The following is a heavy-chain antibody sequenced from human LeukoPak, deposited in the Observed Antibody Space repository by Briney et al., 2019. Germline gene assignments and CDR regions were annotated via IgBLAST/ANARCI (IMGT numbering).Heavy chain of an antibody. D-gene: IGHD3-10*01. Sequence: PSQTLSLTCTVSGGSISSGGYYWSWIRQHPGKGLEWIGYIYYSGSTYYNPSLKSRVIISVDTSKNQFSLKLSSVTAADTAVYYCARTVIRDYFDYWGQGTLVTVSS. J-gene: IGHJ4*02. CDR3: ARTVIRDYFDY. CDR2: IYYSGST. V-gene: IGHV4-31*03. CDR1: GGSISSGGYY.